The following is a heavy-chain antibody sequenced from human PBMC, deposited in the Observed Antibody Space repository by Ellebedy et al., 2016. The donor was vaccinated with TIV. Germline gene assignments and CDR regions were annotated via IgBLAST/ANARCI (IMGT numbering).Heavy chain of an antibody. V-gene: IGHV3-30*18. CDR3: AKRYRSYFDY. Sequence: PGGSLRLSCAASEFTLSTYGMNWVRQAPGKGLAWVAVISSDGSSKSYADSVKGRFTISRDNSKNTLYLQMNSLRAEDTAVYYCAKRYRSYFDYWGLGTLVTVSS. J-gene: IGHJ4*02. CDR1: EFTLSTYG. CDR2: ISSDGSSK. D-gene: IGHD1-1*01.